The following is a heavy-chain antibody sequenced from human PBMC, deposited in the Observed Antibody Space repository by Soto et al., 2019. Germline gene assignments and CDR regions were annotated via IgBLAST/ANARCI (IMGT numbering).Heavy chain of an antibody. J-gene: IGHJ4*02. Sequence: EVQLVESGGGLVKPGGSLRLSCAASGFTFSSYSMNWVRQAPGKGLEWVSSISSSSSYIYYADSVKGRFTISRDNAKNSLYLQMNSLRAEDTAVYYCAREVSKYSGYDFDYWGQGNLVNVSS. V-gene: IGHV3-21*01. CDR2: ISSSSSYI. D-gene: IGHD5-12*01. CDR3: AREVSKYSGYDFDY. CDR1: GFTFSSYS.